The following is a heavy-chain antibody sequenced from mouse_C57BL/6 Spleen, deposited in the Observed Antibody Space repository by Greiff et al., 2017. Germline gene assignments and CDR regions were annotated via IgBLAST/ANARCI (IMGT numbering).Heavy chain of an antibody. Sequence: EVKLVESGGGLVKPGGSLKLSCAASGFTFSDYGMHWVRQAPEKGLEWVAYISSGSSTIYYADTVKGRFTISRDNAKNTLFLQMTSLRSEDTAMYYCGPRRAGYYYAMDYWGQGTSVTVSS. V-gene: IGHV5-17*01. J-gene: IGHJ4*01. CDR3: GPRRAGYYYAMDY. CDR2: ISSGSSTI. D-gene: IGHD2-10*02. CDR1: GFTFSDYG.